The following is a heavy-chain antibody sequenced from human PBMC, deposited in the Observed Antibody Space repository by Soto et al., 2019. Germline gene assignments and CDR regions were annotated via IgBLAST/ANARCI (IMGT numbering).Heavy chain of an antibody. D-gene: IGHD6-19*01. CDR2: VYYTGST. CDR3: ARSVAVPGAHIDY. CDR1: GGSISCSY. J-gene: IGHJ4*02. V-gene: IGHV4-59*01. Sequence: TLSLTCRVYGGSISCSYWSWIRQSPGKGLEWLGYVYYTGSTNYSPSLRSRVSISVDTSKNEFSLRLSSVTAADTAVYFCARSVAVPGAHIDYWGQGTQVTVSS.